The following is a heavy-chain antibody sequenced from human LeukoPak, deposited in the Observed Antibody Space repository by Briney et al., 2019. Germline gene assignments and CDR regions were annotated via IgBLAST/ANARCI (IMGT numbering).Heavy chain of an antibody. Sequence: SETLSLTCAVYGGSFSGYYWSWIRQPPGKGLEWIGEINHSGSTNYNSSLKSRVTISVDTSKNQFSLKVSSVTAADTAVYYCAREKMRRSSYGYAHWGQGTLVTVSS. CDR2: INHSGST. CDR1: GGSFSGYY. V-gene: IGHV4-34*01. D-gene: IGHD5-18*01. CDR3: AREKMRRSSYGYAH. J-gene: IGHJ4*02.